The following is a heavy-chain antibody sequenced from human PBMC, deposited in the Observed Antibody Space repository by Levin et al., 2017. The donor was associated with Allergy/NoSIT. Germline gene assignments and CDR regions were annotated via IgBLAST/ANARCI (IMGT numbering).Heavy chain of an antibody. CDR3: ARTSSRHFDL. J-gene: IGHJ2*01. CDR2: MYNSGST. Sequence: SQTLSLTCTVSGGSVTSASDYWSWIRQPPGKGLEWIGVMYNSGSTNYNPSLMSRLTISVDTSDNQFSLKLSSVTAADTAVYYCARTSSRHFDLWGRGTLVTVSS. V-gene: IGHV4-61*01. CDR1: GGSVTSASDY.